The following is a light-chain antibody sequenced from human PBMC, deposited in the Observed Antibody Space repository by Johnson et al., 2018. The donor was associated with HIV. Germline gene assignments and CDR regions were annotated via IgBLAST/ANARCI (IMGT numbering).Light chain of an antibody. CDR1: SSNIGNNY. V-gene: IGLV1-51*01. CDR2: DNT. J-gene: IGLJ1*01. CDR3: GTWDSRLSVGHV. Sequence: QSALTQPPSVSAAPGQKVTISCSGSSSNIGNNYVSWYQQLPGTAPKLLIYDNTKRPSGIPDRFSGSKSGTSATLAITGLQTGDEADYYCGTWDSRLSVGHVFGTGTKVTVL.